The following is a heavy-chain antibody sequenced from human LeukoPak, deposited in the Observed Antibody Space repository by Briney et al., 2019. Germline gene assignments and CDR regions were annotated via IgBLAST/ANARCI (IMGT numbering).Heavy chain of an antibody. V-gene: IGHV1-2*02. CDR2: INPNSGGT. J-gene: IGHJ5*02. D-gene: IGHD3-9*01. CDR1: GYTFTGYY. Sequence: GASVKVSCKASGYTFTGYYMHWVRQAPGQGLEWMGWINPNSGGTNYAQKFQGRVTMTRDTSISTAYMELSRLRSDDTAVYYCARLGENGLLTGYFYPWGQGTLVTVSS. CDR3: ARLGENGLLTGYFYP.